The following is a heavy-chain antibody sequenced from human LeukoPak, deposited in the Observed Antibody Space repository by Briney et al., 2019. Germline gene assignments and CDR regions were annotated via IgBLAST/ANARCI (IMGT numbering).Heavy chain of an antibody. CDR2: INPNSGGT. CDR3: ASSVISGSLGVDY. V-gene: IGHV1-2*02. CDR1: GYSFTAYY. Sequence: GASVKVSCKASGYSFTAYYMHWVRQAPGQGLEWMGWINPNSGGTNYARKFQGRVTMTRDTSISTGYMELRRLRSDDTTVYYCASSVISGSLGVDYWGQGTLVTVSS. J-gene: IGHJ4*02. D-gene: IGHD5-12*01.